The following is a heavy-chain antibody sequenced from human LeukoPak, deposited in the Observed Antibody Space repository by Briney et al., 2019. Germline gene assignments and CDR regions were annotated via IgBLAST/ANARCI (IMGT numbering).Heavy chain of an antibody. Sequence: GGSLRLSCAASGFTFSSNYMSWVRQAPGKGLEWGSVIYSGGSTYYADSVKGRFTISRDNSKNTLYLQMNSLRAEDTAVYYCASGQYYDILTGYPQPTPNFDYWGQGTLVTVSS. V-gene: IGHV3-66*01. D-gene: IGHD3-9*01. CDR2: IYSGGST. CDR1: GFTFSSNY. J-gene: IGHJ4*02. CDR3: ASGQYYDILTGYPQPTPNFDY.